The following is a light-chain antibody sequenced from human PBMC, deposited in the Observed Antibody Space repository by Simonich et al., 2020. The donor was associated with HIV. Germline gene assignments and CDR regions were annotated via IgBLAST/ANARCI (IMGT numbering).Light chain of an antibody. CDR1: QSLLYSSNNKNY. CDR3: QQYYITPYT. CDR2: WAS. V-gene: IGKV4-1*01. J-gene: IGKJ2*01. Sequence: DIVMTQSPDPLAVSLGERATIDCKSSQSLLYSSNNKNYLPWYQQKPGQTPKLLIYWASTRQSGVPDRFSGSGSGTDFTLTISSLQAEDVAVYYCQQYYITPYTFGQGTKLEIQ.